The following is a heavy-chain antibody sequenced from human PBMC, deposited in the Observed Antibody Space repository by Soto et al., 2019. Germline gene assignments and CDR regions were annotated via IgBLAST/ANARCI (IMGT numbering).Heavy chain of an antibody. J-gene: IGHJ4*02. CDR2: VSAYNGNT. CDR3: SRGGSSWQPHEDY. CDR1: GFTFTSYG. Sequence: QVPLVQSGAEVKKPGASMKVSCKASGFTFTSYGISWVRQAPGQGLEWMGWVSAYNGNTHYAQKLQGRVTDTSTTTAYMELRSLRSDDTAVYYCSRGGSSWQPHEDYWGQGTLVTVSS. V-gene: IGHV1-18*01. D-gene: IGHD6-13*01.